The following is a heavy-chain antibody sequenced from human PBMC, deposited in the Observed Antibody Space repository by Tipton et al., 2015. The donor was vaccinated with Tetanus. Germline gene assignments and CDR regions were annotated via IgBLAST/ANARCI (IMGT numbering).Heavy chain of an antibody. D-gene: IGHD6-19*01. V-gene: IGHV1-46*01. J-gene: IGHJ6*02. CDR2: INPSGGST. CDR3: ARDYPQWLVAFTQSYYYGMDV. CDR1: GYTFTSYY. Sequence: QVQLVQSGAEVKKPGASVKVSCKASGYTFTSYYMHWVRQAPGQGLEWMGIINPSGGSTSYAQKFQGRVIMTRDTSTSTAYMELRSLRSDDPAVYYCARDYPQWLVAFTQSYYYGMDVWGQGTTVTVSS.